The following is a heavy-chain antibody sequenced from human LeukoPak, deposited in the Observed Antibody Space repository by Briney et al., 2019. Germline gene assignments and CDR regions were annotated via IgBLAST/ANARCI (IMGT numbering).Heavy chain of an antibody. CDR3: ARRGQRGKDY. CDR2: IDPSDSYT. Sequence: GASLQISCEGSGYSFTSYWISWVRQMPGKGLEWMGRIDPSDSYTNYSPSFQGHVTISADKSITTAYLQWSSLKASDTAMYYCARRGQRGKDYWGQGTLVTVSS. CDR1: GYSFTSYW. J-gene: IGHJ4*02. V-gene: IGHV5-10-1*01. D-gene: IGHD3-10*01.